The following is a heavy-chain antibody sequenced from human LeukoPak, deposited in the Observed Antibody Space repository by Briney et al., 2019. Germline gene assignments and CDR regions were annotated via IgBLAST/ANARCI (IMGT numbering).Heavy chain of an antibody. CDR3: ARGSTPPRYSSSPTGFDYWAKRSASRYSSSPTGFDY. CDR1: GGSFSGYY. CDR2: INHSGST. Sequence: PSETLSLTCAVYGGSFSGYYWSWIRQPPGKGLEWIGEINHSGSTNYNPSLKSRVTISVDTSKNQVSLKLSSVTAADTAVYYCARGSTPPRYSSSPTGFDYWAKRSASRYSSSPTGFDYWGQGTLVTVSS. D-gene: IGHD6-13*01. J-gene: IGHJ4*02. V-gene: IGHV4-34*01.